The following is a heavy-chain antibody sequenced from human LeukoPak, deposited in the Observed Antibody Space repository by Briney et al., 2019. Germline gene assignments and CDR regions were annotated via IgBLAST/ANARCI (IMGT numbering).Heavy chain of an antibody. V-gene: IGHV3-74*01. CDR1: GFTFDTYW. D-gene: IGHD7-27*01. CDR3: ARELGV. J-gene: IGHJ6*02. Sequence: SGGSLRLSCAASGFTFDTYWMHWVRQAPGKGLVWVSQIKSDGSFTCYAASVKGRFTISRDNAKNTLYLQMSGLRAEDTAMYYCARELGVWGQGTTVTVSS. CDR2: IKSDGSFT.